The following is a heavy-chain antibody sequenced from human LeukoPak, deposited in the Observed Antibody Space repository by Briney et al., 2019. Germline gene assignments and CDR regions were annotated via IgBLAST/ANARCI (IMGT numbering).Heavy chain of an antibody. Sequence: GESLKISCKGSGYSFTNYWIGWVRQMPGKGLEWMGIIYPGDSDTRYSPSFQGQVTISAGKSISTAYLQWSSLKASDTAMYYCARHSYSGSWYGGDFDYWGQGTLVTVSS. J-gene: IGHJ4*02. D-gene: IGHD6-13*01. CDR1: GYSFTNYW. CDR3: ARHSYSGSWYGGDFDY. CDR2: IYPGDSDT. V-gene: IGHV5-51*01.